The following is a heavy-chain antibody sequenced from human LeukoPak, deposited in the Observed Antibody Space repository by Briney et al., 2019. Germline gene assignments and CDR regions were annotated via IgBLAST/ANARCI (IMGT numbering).Heavy chain of an antibody. J-gene: IGHJ4*02. D-gene: IGHD5-12*01. V-gene: IGHV1-69*05. CDR1: GGTFSSYA. CDR3: ARCGAENSGYENDY. Sequence: APVKVSCKASGGTFSSYAISWVRQAPGQGLEWMGGIIPIFGTANYAQKLQGRVTMTTDTSTSTAYMELRSLRSDDTAVYYCARCGAENSGYENDYWGQGTLVTVSS. CDR2: IIPIFGTA.